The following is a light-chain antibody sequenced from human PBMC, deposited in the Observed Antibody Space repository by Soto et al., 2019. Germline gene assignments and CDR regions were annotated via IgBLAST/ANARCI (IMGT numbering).Light chain of an antibody. J-gene: IGKJ2*01. V-gene: IGKV3-15*01. CDR3: QQYKNWPGT. CDR1: QSVSSN. CDR2: GAS. Sequence: EIVMTQSPVTLSVSPGERATLSCRASQSVSSNLAWYQQKPGQAPRLLIYGASTRATTIPARFSGSGSGTEFTLTISSLQSEDFAVYFCQQYKNWPGTFGQGTRLEIK.